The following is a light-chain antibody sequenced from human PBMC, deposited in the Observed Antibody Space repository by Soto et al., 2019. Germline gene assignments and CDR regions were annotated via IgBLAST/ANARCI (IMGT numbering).Light chain of an antibody. J-gene: IGKJ4*01. CDR1: PSINDDF. CDR2: VAS. Sequence: IVLTQSPGTLSLSPGETATLSCRASPSINDDFLAWYQQRPGQAPRLLIYVASFRATGIPDRFSGSGSGTEFTLTISRLEPEDSAVYFCQQYGRSPLTFGGGTKVEIK. CDR3: QQYGRSPLT. V-gene: IGKV3-20*01.